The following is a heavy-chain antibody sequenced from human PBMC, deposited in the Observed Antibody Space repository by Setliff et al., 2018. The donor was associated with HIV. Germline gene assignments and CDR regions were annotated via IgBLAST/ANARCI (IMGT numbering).Heavy chain of an antibody. CDR2: IYHSGTT. CDR3: ARALSAAGLAWFDP. Sequence: KSSETLSLTCTVSGGSISSGGYYWSWIRQHPGRGLEWIGYIYHSGTTSYNPSLKGRVTISVDTSKDQFSLKLSSVTAADTAVYYCARALSAAGLAWFDPWGQGTLVTVSS. J-gene: IGHJ5*02. D-gene: IGHD6-13*01. CDR1: GGSISSGGYY. V-gene: IGHV4-61*08.